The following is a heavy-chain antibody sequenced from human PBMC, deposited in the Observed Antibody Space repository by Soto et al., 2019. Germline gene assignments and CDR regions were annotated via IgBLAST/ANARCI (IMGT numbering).Heavy chain of an antibody. CDR3: ARGWFGPDV. V-gene: IGHV3-74*01. CDR1: GFTLSGRS. D-gene: IGHD3-10*01. Sequence: EVQLVESGGGLVQPGGSLRLSCAASGFTLSGRSMHWVRQAPGKGLVWVSGIDNAGTDSTYADSVKGRFTSSRDNAKKMLYLQMNMLRVEDTAMYYCARGWFGPDVWGKGTTVTVSS. CDR2: IDNAGTDS. J-gene: IGHJ6*04.